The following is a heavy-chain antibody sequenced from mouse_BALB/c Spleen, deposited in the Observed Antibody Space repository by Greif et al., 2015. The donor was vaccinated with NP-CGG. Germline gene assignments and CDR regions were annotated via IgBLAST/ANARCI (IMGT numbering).Heavy chain of an antibody. CDR2: INPANGNT. V-gene: IGHV14-3*02. J-gene: IGHJ1*01. Sequence: VQLQQSGAELVKPGASVKLSCTASGFNIKDTYMHWVKQRPEQGLEWIGRINPANGNTKYDPKFQGKATITADTSSNTAYLQLSSLTSEDTAVYYCARWDWYFDVWGAGTTVTVSS. CDR3: ARWDWYFDV. CDR1: GFNIKDTY.